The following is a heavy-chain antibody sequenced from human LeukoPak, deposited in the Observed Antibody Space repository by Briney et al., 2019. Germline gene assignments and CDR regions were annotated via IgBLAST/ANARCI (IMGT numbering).Heavy chain of an antibody. CDR2: ISDSGGGT. CDR3: AKLPGRAADY. J-gene: IGHJ4*02. CDR1: GFTFSSYV. V-gene: IGHV3-23*01. Sequence: GGSLRLSCAASGFTFSSYVMNWVRQAPGRGLEWVSGISDSGGGTYYADSVKGRFTISRDNSKNTLYLQMNSLRAEDTAVYYCAKLPGRAADYWGQGTLVTVSS.